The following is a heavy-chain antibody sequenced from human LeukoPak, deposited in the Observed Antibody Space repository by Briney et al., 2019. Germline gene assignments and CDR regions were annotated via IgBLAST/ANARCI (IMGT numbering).Heavy chain of an antibody. Sequence: SETLSLTCTVSGGSISSSSYYWGWLRQPPGKGLEWIGSFYYSGSTYYNPSLKSRVTISVDMSKNQFSLNLSSVTAADTAVYYCAKGLRYLSFIDAFDVWGQGTMVTVSS. D-gene: IGHD3-9*01. CDR3: AKGLRYLSFIDAFDV. CDR2: FYYSGST. J-gene: IGHJ3*01. V-gene: IGHV4-39*01. CDR1: GGSISSSSYY.